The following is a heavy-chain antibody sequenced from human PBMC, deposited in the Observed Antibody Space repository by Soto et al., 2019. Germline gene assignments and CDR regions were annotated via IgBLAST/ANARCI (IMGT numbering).Heavy chain of an antibody. CDR2: IDYSGGTT. D-gene: IGHD6-19*01. V-gene: IGHV3-23*01. Sequence: GGSLRLSCAASGFTFSSYAMGWVRQSPGKGLEWVSVIDYSGGTTYYADSVKGRFTISRDNSKSTLYLQMNSLRPQGTAVSYCAKDATRTSGWYHFDNWGQGALVTVSS. CDR3: AKDATRTSGWYHFDN. J-gene: IGHJ4*02. CDR1: GFTFSSYA.